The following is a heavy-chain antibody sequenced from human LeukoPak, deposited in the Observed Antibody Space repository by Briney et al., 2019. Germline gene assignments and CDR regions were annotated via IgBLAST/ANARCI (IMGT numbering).Heavy chain of an antibody. CDR2: THYSGTT. J-gene: IGHJ6*03. Sequence: SETLSLTCTVSGDSLSSGLNYCSWIRQHPGEGLEWIGCTHYSGTTYYSSSLKSRLIISLDTSKNQLSLKLTSVTAADTAVYYCARGRRGKYSPYFYYHMDVWGTGTTVTISS. CDR1: GDSLSSGLNY. CDR3: ARGRRGKYSPYFYYHMDV. D-gene: IGHD1-26*01. V-gene: IGHV4-31*03.